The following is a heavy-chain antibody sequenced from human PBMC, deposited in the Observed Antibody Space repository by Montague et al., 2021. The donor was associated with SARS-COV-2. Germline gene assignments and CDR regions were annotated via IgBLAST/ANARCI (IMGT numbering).Heavy chain of an antibody. CDR2: IYYSGST. CDR1: GGSISSSSYY. V-gene: IGHV4-39*07. J-gene: IGHJ6*02. CDR3: ARAGRQQLVRLSGMDV. D-gene: IGHD6-13*01. Sequence: SETLSLTCTVSGGSISSSSYYWGWIRQPPGKGLEWIGSIYYSGSTYYXPSLKSRVTISVDTSKNQFSLKLSSVTAADTAVYYCARAGRQQLVRLSGMDVWGQGTTVTVSS.